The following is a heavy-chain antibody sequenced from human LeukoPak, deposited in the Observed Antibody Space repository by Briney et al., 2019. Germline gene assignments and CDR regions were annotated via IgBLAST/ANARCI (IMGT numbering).Heavy chain of an antibody. D-gene: IGHD6-19*01. CDR1: VFTFSNYW. CDR3: AREHDSSGCPDY. V-gene: IGHV3-7*01. J-gene: IGHJ4*02. Sequence: GGSLRLSCAASVFTFSNYWMTWVRQAPGKGLEWVANINRDGSEKYYVDSVKGRFTISRDNAKNSLYLQMNSLRAEDTAVYYCAREHDSSGCPDYWGQGTLVTVSS. CDR2: INRDGSEK.